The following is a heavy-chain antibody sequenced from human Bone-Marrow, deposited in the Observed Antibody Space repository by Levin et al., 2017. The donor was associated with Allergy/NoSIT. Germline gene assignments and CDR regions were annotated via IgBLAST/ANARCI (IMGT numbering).Heavy chain of an antibody. CDR3: ARDPPLYGGDSGSDY. D-gene: IGHD4-23*01. V-gene: IGHV1-2*02. Sequence: ASVKVSCKASGYVFTAYYIHWVRQAPGQGLEWVGWINPNSGGTGSAEKFQGRVTMTTDPSINTAYVELSGLRSDDTAFYYCARDPPLYGGDSGSDYWGQGTLVTVSS. CDR2: INPNSGGT. J-gene: IGHJ4*02. CDR1: GYVFTAYY.